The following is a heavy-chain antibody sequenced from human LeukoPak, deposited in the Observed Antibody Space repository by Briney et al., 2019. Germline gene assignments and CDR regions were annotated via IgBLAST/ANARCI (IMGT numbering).Heavy chain of an antibody. J-gene: IGHJ4*02. CDR3: AREPHLVGAHFDY. D-gene: IGHD1-26*01. CDR1: GFNFTSYG. Sequence: ASVKVPCKASGFNFTSYGISWVRQTPGQGLEWMGLISAYNGNTKYAQKFQGRVTMTTDTSTSTAYMELRSLRSDDTAVYYCAREPHLVGAHFDYWGQGTLVTVSS. V-gene: IGHV1-18*01. CDR2: ISAYNGNT.